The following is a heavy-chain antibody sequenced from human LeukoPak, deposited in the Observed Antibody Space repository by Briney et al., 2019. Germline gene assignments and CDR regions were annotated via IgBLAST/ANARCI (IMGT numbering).Heavy chain of an antibody. Sequence: GASAKVSCKASGYTFTSYGISWVRQAPGQGLEWMGWISAYNGNTNYALKLQGRVTMTTDTSTSTAYMELRSLRSDDTAVYYCARGGIVLMVYAEPFDPWGQGTLVTVSS. CDR2: ISAYNGNT. D-gene: IGHD2-8*01. CDR1: GYTFTSYG. V-gene: IGHV1-18*01. J-gene: IGHJ5*02. CDR3: ARGGIVLMVYAEPFDP.